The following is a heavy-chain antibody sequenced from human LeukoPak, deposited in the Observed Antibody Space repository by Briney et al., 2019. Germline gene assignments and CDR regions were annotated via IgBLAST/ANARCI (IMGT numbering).Heavy chain of an antibody. J-gene: IGHJ3*02. CDR2: IKSKTDGGTT. D-gene: IGHD4-17*01. CDR1: GFTFSSYA. CDR3: TTEPTVTTLEAFDI. Sequence: GGSLRLSCAASGFTFSSYAMHWVRQAPGKGLEWVGRIKSKTDGGTTDYAAPVKGRFTISRDDSKNTLYLQMNSLKTEDTAVYYCTTEPTVTTLEAFDIWGQGTMVTVSS. V-gene: IGHV3-15*01.